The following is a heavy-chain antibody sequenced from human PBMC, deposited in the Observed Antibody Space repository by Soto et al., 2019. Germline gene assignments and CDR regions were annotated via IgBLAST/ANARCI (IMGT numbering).Heavy chain of an antibody. CDR3: ARVERGTATTVVDAFDI. Sequence: QVQLQQWGAGLLKPSETLSLTCAVYGGFVTSGSYYWSWIRQPPGKGLGWIGEMSHSGGTHFNPSLKSRVTLSVDTSKNQFTLKMSSVTAADPALYYCARVERGTATTVVDAFDIWGPGTMVTVSS. J-gene: IGHJ3*02. D-gene: IGHD1-1*01. CDR1: GGFVTSGSYY. CDR2: MSHSGGT. V-gene: IGHV4-34*01.